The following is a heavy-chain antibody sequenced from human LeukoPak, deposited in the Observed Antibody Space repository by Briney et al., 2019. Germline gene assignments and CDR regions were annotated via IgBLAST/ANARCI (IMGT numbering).Heavy chain of an antibody. V-gene: IGHV1-2*02. CDR1: GYTFTGYY. D-gene: IGHD5-24*01. J-gene: IGHJ4*02. Sequence: ASVKVSCKASGYTFTGYYIHWVRQAPGQGLEWMGWINPINGVTNYAQKFQDRVTMTRDASISTACMELSRLTSDDTALYYCALGRRDGYNYADYWGQGTLVTVSS. CDR3: ALGRRDGYNYADY. CDR2: INPINGVT.